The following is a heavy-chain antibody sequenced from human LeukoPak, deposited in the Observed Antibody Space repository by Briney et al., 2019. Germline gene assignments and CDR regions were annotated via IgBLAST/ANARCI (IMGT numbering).Heavy chain of an antibody. CDR3: VSGRSTSIQREYFQR. Sequence: GGSLRLSCSGSTLSSYSMHWVRQAPGKGLEHVSSISTNGGSTYYADSVKGRFIISRDNSKKSLYLQMSSLRPEDTAVYYCVSGRSTSIQREYFQRWGQGTLVSVSS. D-gene: IGHD2-2*01. CDR1: GSTLSSYS. J-gene: IGHJ1*01. CDR2: ISTNGGST. V-gene: IGHV3-64D*06.